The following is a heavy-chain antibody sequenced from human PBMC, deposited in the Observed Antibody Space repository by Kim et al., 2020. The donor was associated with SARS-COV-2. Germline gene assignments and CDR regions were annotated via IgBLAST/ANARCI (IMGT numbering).Heavy chain of an antibody. CDR2: MNPNSGNT. J-gene: IGHJ6*02. CDR1: GYTFTSYD. D-gene: IGHD3-10*01. Sequence: ASVKVSCKASGYTFTSYDINWVRQATGQGLEWMGWMNPNSGNTGYAQKFQGRVTMTRNTSISTAYMELSSLRSEDTAVYYCARGRGTMVRGVISWGGRGSYYYYGMDVWGQGTTVTVSS. CDR3: ARGRGTMVRGVISWGGRGSYYYYGMDV. V-gene: IGHV1-8*01.